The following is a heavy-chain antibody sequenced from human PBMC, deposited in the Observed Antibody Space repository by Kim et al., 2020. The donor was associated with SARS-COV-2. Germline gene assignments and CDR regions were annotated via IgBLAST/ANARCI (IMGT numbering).Heavy chain of an antibody. CDR3: ATAPGMHYDSSGYYYAFDI. D-gene: IGHD3-22*01. CDR2: ISSSSSYI. CDR1: GFTFSSYS. Sequence: GGSLRLSCAASGFTFSSYSMNWVRQAPGKGLEWVSSISSSSSYIYYADSVKGRFTISRDNAKNSLYLQMNSLRAEDTAVYYCATAPGMHYDSSGYYYAFDIWGQGTMVTVSS. V-gene: IGHV3-21*01. J-gene: IGHJ3*02.